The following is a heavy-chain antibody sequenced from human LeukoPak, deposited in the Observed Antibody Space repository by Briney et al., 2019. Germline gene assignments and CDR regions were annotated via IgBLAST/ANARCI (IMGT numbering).Heavy chain of an antibody. CDR2: ISYDGSKK. Sequence: GGSLRLSCAASGFTFNSYAMHWVRQAPGKGLEWVAVISYDGSKKYYADAVKGRFTISRDNSKNTLYLQMNSLRGEDTAVYLCARDDGAYVGYWGQGTLVTVSS. V-gene: IGHV3-30*01. D-gene: IGHD4/OR15-4a*01. J-gene: IGHJ4*02. CDR3: ARDDGAYVGY. CDR1: GFTFNSYA.